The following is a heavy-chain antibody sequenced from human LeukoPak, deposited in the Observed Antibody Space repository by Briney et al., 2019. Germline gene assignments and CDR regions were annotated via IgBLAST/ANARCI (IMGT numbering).Heavy chain of an antibody. Sequence: PSETLSLTCTVSGGSISSYYWSWIRQPPGKGLEWIGYVYYSGSTNYNPSLKSRVTISVDTSKNQFSLKLSSVTAADTAVYYCARGVITYCGGDCYSNDAFDIWGQGTMVTVSS. V-gene: IGHV4-59*01. CDR2: VYYSGST. CDR3: ARGVITYCGGDCYSNDAFDI. CDR1: GGSISSYY. J-gene: IGHJ3*02. D-gene: IGHD2-21*02.